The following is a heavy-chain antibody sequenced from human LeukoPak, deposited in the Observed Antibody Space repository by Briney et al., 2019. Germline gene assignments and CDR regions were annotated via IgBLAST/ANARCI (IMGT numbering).Heavy chain of an antibody. CDR3: ARQHPPPRISLVRGVEY. V-gene: IGHV4-34*01. CDR2: INHSGST. CDR1: GGSFSGYY. D-gene: IGHD3-10*01. Sequence: SETLSLTCAVYGGSFSGYYWSWIRQPPGKGLEWIGEINHSGSTYYNPSLKSRVTISVDTSKNQFSLKVSSVTAADTAVYYCARQHPPPRISLVRGVEYWGQGTLVTVSS. J-gene: IGHJ4*02.